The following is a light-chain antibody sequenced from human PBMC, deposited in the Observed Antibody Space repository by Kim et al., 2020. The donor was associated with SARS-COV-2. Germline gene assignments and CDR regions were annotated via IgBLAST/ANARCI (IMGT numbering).Light chain of an antibody. J-gene: IGKJ2*01. CDR2: GAS. Sequence: EIVITQSPATLSVSPGERVTLSCRASQTISSRLAWYQQKPGQAPRLLIYGASTRATGIPARFSGSGSGTEFTLTISSLQSEDFAVYYCQQYGQWYTFGQGTKLEIK. CDR3: QQYGQWYT. V-gene: IGKV3-15*01. CDR1: QTISSR.